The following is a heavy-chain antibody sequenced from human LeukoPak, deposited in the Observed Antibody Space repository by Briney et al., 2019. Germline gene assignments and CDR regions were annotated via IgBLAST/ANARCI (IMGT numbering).Heavy chain of an antibody. D-gene: IGHD3-9*01. V-gene: IGHV4-59*01. J-gene: IGHJ6*02. CDR1: GGSISSYY. CDR2: IYYSGST. Sequence: SETLSLTCTVSGGSISSYYWSWIRQPPGKGLEWIGYIYYSGSTNYNPSLKSRVTISVDTSKNQFSLKLSSVTAADTAVYYCARAGGTYYDILTGSYYYGMDVWGQGTMVTVSS. CDR3: ARAGGTYYDILTGSYYYGMDV.